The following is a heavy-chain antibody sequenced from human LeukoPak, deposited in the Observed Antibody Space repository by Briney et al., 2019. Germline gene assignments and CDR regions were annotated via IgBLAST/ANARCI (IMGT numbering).Heavy chain of an antibody. Sequence: GGSLRLSCAASGFTLSSYAMHWVRQAPGKGLEWVAVISYDGSNKYYADSVKGRFTISRDNSKNTLYLQMNSLRAEDTAVYYCARAGNWNYPLIYWGQGTLVTVSS. CDR3: ARAGNWNYPLIY. J-gene: IGHJ4*02. D-gene: IGHD1-7*01. V-gene: IGHV3-30*01. CDR1: GFTLSSYA. CDR2: ISYDGSNK.